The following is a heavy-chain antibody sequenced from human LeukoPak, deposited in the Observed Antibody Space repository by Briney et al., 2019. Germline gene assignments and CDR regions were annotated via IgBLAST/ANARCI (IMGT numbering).Heavy chain of an antibody. CDR1: GGSFSGYY. J-gene: IGHJ4*02. D-gene: IGHD6-13*01. CDR2: INHSGST. Sequence: KASETLSLTCAVYGGSFSGYYWSWIRQPPGKGLEWIGEINHSGSTNYNPSLKSRVSISVDSSKNQFSLKVSSVTAADTAVCYCARGSDTAAGLYWGQGTLVTVSS. V-gene: IGHV4-34*01. CDR3: ARGSDTAAGLY.